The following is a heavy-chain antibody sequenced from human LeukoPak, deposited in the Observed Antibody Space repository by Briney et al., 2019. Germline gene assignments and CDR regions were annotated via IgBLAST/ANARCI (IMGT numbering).Heavy chain of an antibody. D-gene: IGHD3-22*01. V-gene: IGHV3-30*03. Sequence: GGSLRLSCAASGFTFSSYGIYWVRQAPGKGLEWVAVISYDGSYKYYTESVKGRFTISRDSSKNTLYLQMDSLRAEDTAVYYCARDRGYFDNSAYYSTPHYYYGMDVWGQGTTVTVFS. CDR3: ARDRGYFDNSAYYSTPHYYYGMDV. J-gene: IGHJ6*02. CDR1: GFTFSSYG. CDR2: ISYDGSYK.